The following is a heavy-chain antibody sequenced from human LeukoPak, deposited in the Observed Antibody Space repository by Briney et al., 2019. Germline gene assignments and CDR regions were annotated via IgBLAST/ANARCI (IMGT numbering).Heavy chain of an antibody. D-gene: IGHD1-26*01. CDR2: IYSGGGT. Sequence: PGGSLRLSCAASGFTVNSNYMSWVRQAPGKGLEWGSVIYSGGGTFYADSVKGRFTVSRDYSKNTLYLQMNSLRAEDSAVYYCARPDGTDVFNAFDIWGQGTLVTVSS. CDR1: GFTVNSNY. V-gene: IGHV3-53*01. J-gene: IGHJ3*02. CDR3: ARPDGTDVFNAFDI.